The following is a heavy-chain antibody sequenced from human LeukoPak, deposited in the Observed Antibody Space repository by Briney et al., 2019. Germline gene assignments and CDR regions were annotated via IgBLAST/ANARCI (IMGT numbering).Heavy chain of an antibody. CDR1: GGSFSGYY. Sequence: PSETLSLTCAVYGGSFSGYYWSWIRQPPGKGLEWIGEINHSGSTNYNPSLKSRVTISVDTSKNQFSLKLSSVTAADTAVYYCARCPWRRLGAWGQGTLVTVSS. CDR2: INHSGST. J-gene: IGHJ5*02. V-gene: IGHV4-34*01. D-gene: IGHD3-16*01. CDR3: ARCPWRRLGA.